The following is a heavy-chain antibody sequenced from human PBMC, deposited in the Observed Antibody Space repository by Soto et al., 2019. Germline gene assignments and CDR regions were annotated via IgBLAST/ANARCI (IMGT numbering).Heavy chain of an antibody. J-gene: IGHJ5*02. CDR2: IKSKTDGGTT. V-gene: IGHV3-15*01. D-gene: IGHD3-3*01. CDR1: GFTFSNAW. Sequence: GGSLSLSCAASGFTFSNAWMSWVRQAPGKGLEWVGRIKSKTDGGTTDYAAPVKGRFTISRDDSKNTLYLQMNSLKTEDTAVYYCTTENYDFWSGYYPTYNWFDPWGQGTLVTVSS. CDR3: TTENYDFWSGYYPTYNWFDP.